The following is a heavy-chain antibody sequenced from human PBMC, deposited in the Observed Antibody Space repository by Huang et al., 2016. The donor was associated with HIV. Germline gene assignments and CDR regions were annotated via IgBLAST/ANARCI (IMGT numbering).Heavy chain of an antibody. CDR2: ITTFDDKT. Sequence: QVQLVQSGAEMKKSGSSVKVSCKASGGTVSSFSFTWVRQAPGHGLEWMEGITTFDDKTDLAQKFRGRGTLTADESTNTAFMELSGLTSQDTAVYYCARGVGNSNRGFDIWGQGTLVTVS. J-gene: IGHJ4*02. D-gene: IGHD5-18*01. CDR3: ARGVGNSNRGFDI. V-gene: IGHV1-69*13. CDR1: GGTVSSFS.